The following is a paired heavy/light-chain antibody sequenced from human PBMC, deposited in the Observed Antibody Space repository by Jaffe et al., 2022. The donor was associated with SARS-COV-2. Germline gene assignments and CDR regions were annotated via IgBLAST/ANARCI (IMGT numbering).Light chain of an antibody. CDR3: QAWDSSSGGV. J-gene: IGLJ2*01. CDR1: ELGDKY. V-gene: IGLV3-1*01. CDR2: QDD. Sequence: SYELTQSPSVSVSPGQTASITCSGDELGDKYASWYQQRPGQSPVLVIYQDDKRPSGIPERFSGSNSGNTATLTISVTQAMDEADYYCQAWDSSSGGVFGGGTKLTVL.
Heavy chain of an antibody. Sequence: QVQLVQSGAEVKKPGASVKVSCKASGYTFTTYYMHWVRQAPGQGLEWLGIIDPSSGRTSYAQKFQGRVSMTRDTSTRTVYMELSSLRFEDSAVYYCAREANLDVLRFLEWFESDQKLYNYFDPWGQGTLVTVSS. CDR1: GYTFTTYY. D-gene: IGHD3-3*01. CDR2: IDPSSGRT. V-gene: IGHV1-46*01. J-gene: IGHJ5*02. CDR3: AREANLDVLRFLEWFESDQKLYNYFDP.